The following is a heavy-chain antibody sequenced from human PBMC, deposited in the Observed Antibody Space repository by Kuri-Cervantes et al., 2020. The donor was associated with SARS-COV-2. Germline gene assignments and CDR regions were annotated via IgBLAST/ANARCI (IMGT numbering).Heavy chain of an antibody. V-gene: IGHV3-23*01. CDR1: GFSFSSYA. J-gene: IGHJ6*02. Sequence: GGSLRLSCAASGFSFSSYAMSWVRQAPGKGLEWVSVISGSGTGAYYADSVKGRFTISRDNSKNTLYLQMNSLRAEDTAVYYCAKGPTATTEYYYAMDVWGQGTTVTVSS. D-gene: IGHD1-7*01. CDR2: ISGSGTGA. CDR3: AKGPTATTEYYYAMDV.